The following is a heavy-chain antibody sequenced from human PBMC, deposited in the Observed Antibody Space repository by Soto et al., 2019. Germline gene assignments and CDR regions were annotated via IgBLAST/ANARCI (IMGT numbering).Heavy chain of an antibody. CDR1: GYTFTDFY. V-gene: IGHV1-2*04. CDR2: INPNSGGT. J-gene: IGHJ4*02. D-gene: IGHD2-15*01. CDR3: ARVPSGRGGSCWPSVLD. Sequence: QVQLVQSGAEVKKPGASVKVSCKASGYTFTDFYMHWVRQAPGQGLEWMGWINPNSGGTNYVRKLRGWVTIPRDTSIPTAVMELGRLKAADAAVYYCARVPSGRGGSCWPSVLDWGQGTLVTVSS.